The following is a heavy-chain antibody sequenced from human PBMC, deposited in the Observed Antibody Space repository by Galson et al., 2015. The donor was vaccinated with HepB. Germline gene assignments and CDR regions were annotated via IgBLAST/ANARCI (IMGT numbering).Heavy chain of an antibody. CDR3: AKAHREERYCSSTSCGGGYYYYGMDV. D-gene: IGHD2-2*01. CDR2: ISWNSGSI. CDR1: GFTFDDYA. J-gene: IGHJ6*02. V-gene: IGHV3-9*01. Sequence: SLRLSCAASGFTFDDYAMHWVRQAPGKGLEWVSGISWNSGSIGYADSVKGRFTISRDNAKNSLYLQMNSLRAEDTALYYCAKAHREERYCSSTSCGGGYYYYGMDVWGQGTTVTVSS.